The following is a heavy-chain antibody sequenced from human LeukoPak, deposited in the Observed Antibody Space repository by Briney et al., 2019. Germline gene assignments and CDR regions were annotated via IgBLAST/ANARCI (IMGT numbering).Heavy chain of an antibody. J-gene: IGHJ4*02. V-gene: IGHV3-48*03. CDR1: GFTFSSYE. Sequence: GGSLRLSCAASGFTFSSYEMNWVRQAPGKGLEWVSYISSSGSTIYYADSVKGRFTISRDNAKNSLYLQMNSLRAEDTAVYYCAREGRGKAFDYWGRGTLVTVSS. CDR2: ISSSGSTI. CDR3: AREGRGKAFDY.